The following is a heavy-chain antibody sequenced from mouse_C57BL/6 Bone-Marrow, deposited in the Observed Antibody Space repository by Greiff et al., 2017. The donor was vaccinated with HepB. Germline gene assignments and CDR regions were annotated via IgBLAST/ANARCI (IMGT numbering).Heavy chain of an antibody. CDR1: GFTFSSYA. Sequence: EVKLMESGEGLVKPGGSLKLSCAASGFTFSSYAMSWVRQTPEKRLEWVAYISSGGDYIYYADTVKGRFTISRANARNTLYLQMSRLKSEDPALYYCTRDDYGSSSGYFDVWGTGTTVTVSS. V-gene: IGHV5-9-1*02. J-gene: IGHJ1*03. D-gene: IGHD1-1*01. CDR2: ISSGGDYI. CDR3: TRDDYGSSSGYFDV.